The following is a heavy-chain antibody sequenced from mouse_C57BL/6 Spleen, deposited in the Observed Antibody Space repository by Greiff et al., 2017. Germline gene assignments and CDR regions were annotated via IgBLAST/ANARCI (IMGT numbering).Heavy chain of an antibody. CDR3: ERDDDGYYLVAD. J-gene: IGHJ3*01. D-gene: IGHD2-3*01. V-gene: IGHV7-3*01. Sequence: EVQRVESGGGLVQPGGSLSLSCAASGFNFTDYYMSWVRQPPGKALEWVGFIRNKDNGYTTAYSASVQGRFTISRDTSQSILYLQMKALRPEDSATSYGERDDDGYYLVADWGQGTLVTVSA. CDR2: IRNKDNGYTT. CDR1: GFNFTDYY.